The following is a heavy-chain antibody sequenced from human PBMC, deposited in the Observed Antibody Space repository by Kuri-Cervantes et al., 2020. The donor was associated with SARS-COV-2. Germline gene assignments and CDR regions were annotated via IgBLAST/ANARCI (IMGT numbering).Heavy chain of an antibody. CDR1: GFTFSSYW. CDR3: ARDPTIYYYYYYYMDV. Sequence: GESLKISCAASGFTFSSYWMSWVRQAPGKGLEWVANIKQDGIEKYYVDFVKGRFTISRDNAKNSLYLQMNSLRAEDTAVYYCARDPTIYYYYYYYMDVWGKGTTVTVSS. D-gene: IGHD3-3*01. J-gene: IGHJ6*03. CDR2: IKQDGIEK. V-gene: IGHV3-7*01.